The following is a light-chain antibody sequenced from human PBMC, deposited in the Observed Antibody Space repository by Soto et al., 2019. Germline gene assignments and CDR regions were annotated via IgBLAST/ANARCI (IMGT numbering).Light chain of an antibody. Sequence: EIALTQSPGTLSLSPGERATLSCRASQSVSSSYLAWYQQKPGQAPRLLIYGASSRATGIPDRFSGSGSGTDFTLTISRLEPEDFAVDYCQQYGTSPPEYTFGQGTKLEIK. CDR2: GAS. CDR3: QQYGTSPPEYT. J-gene: IGKJ2*01. CDR1: QSVSSSY. V-gene: IGKV3-20*01.